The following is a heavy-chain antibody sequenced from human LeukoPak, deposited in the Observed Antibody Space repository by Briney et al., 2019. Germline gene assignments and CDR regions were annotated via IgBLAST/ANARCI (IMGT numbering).Heavy chain of an antibody. CDR3: ARVDRYNNGWYDY. Sequence: PGGSLRLSCAASGFXFSSFWMSWVRQAPGKGLEWVANINQDGSEIYYVDSVKGRFTISRDNAKNSLSLHMNSLRAEDTALYYCARVDRYNNGWYDYWGQGTLVTVSS. V-gene: IGHV3-7*05. J-gene: IGHJ4*02. CDR2: INQDGSEI. CDR1: GFXFSSFW. D-gene: IGHD6-19*01.